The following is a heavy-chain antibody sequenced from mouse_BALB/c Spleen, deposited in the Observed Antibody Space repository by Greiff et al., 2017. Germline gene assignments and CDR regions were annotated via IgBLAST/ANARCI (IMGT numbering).Heavy chain of an antibody. J-gene: IGHJ4*01. Sequence: EVKLMESGPELVKPGASVKISCKASGYSFTGYFMNWVKQSHGKSLEWIGRINPYNGDTFYNQKFKGKATLTVDKSSSTAHMELLSLTSEDSAVYYCGRTSTVVATDAMDYWGQGTSVTVSS. CDR1: GYSFTGYF. D-gene: IGHD1-1*01. V-gene: IGHV1-37*01. CDR2: INPYNGDT. CDR3: GRTSTVVATDAMDY.